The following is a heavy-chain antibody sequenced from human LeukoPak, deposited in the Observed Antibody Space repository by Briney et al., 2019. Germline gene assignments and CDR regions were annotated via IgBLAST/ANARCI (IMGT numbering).Heavy chain of an antibody. J-gene: IGHJ4*02. D-gene: IGHD6-19*01. CDR1: GDSVSSNSAA. CDR2: TYYRSKWYN. Sequence: SQTLSLTCATSGDSVSSNSAAWNWIRQSPSRGLEWLGRTYYRSKWYNDYAVSVKSRITINPDTSKNQFSLQLNSVTPEDTAVYYCARGTSLHPIYSSGWYWSFDYWGQGTLVTVSS. V-gene: IGHV6-1*01. CDR3: ARGTSLHPIYSSGWYWSFDY.